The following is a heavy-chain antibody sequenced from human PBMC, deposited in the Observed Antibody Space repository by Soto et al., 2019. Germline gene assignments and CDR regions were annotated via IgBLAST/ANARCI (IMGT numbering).Heavy chain of an antibody. V-gene: IGHV3-30*18. CDR2: ISYDGSNK. Sequence: GGSLSLSCAASGFTFSSYGMHWVRQAPGKGLEWVAVISYDGSNKYYADSVKGRFTISRDNSKNTLYLQMNSLRAEDTAVYYCAKDKNGYYGWYYYDSSGYWNHFDYWGQGTLVTISS. D-gene: IGHD3-22*01. J-gene: IGHJ4*02. CDR1: GFTFSSYG. CDR3: AKDKNGYYGWYYYDSSGYWNHFDY.